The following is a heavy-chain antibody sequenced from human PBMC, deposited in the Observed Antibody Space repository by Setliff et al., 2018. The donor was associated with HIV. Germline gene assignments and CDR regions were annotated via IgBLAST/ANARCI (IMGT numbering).Heavy chain of an antibody. CDR2: INANSGSP. Sequence: VSVKVSCKTSGYNFENYAINWVRQAPGQGLEWMGWINANSGSPTYAQAFTGRFFFSVDTAVATAYLQINNLKTEDTAVYFCARGLYGDYGGDLNWLDPWGHGTRVTVSS. V-gene: IGHV7-4-1*02. J-gene: IGHJ5*02. CDR1: GYNFENYA. D-gene: IGHD4-17*01. CDR3: ARGLYGDYGGDLNWLDP.